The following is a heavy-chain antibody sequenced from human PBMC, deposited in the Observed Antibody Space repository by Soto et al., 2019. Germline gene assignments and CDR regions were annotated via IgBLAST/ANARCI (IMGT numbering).Heavy chain of an antibody. CDR3: AREGIPLGILANYYYYGMDV. V-gene: IGHV6-1*01. D-gene: IGHD7-27*01. Sequence: SQTLSLTCAISGDSVSSNSAAWNWIRQSPSRGLEWLGRTYYRSKWYNDYAVSVKSRITINPDTSKNQFSLQLNSVTPEDTAVYYCAREGIPLGILANYYYYGMDVWGQGTTVTVSS. J-gene: IGHJ6*02. CDR2: TYYRSKWYN. CDR1: GDSVSSNSAA.